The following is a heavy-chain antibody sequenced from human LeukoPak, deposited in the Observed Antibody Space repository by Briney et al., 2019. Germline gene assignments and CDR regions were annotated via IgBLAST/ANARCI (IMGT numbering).Heavy chain of an antibody. V-gene: IGHV3-7*03. CDR2: IKQDGSEK. Sequence: GGSLRLSCAASGFTFSSYWMSWVRQAPGKGLEWVANIKQDGSEKYYVDSVKGRFTISRDNAKNSLYLQMNSLRAEDTAVYYCARGGSSSMYDWFDPWGQGTLVTVSS. CDR1: GFTFSSYW. CDR3: ARGGSSSMYDWFDP. J-gene: IGHJ5*02. D-gene: IGHD6-13*01.